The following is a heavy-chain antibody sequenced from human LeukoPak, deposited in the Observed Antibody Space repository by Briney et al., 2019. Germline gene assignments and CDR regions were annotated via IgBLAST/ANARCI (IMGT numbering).Heavy chain of an antibody. V-gene: IGHV5-51*01. CDR2: IYPGDSDI. Sequence: GESLKISCKGSGYIFTSYWIGWVRQMPGKGLEWMGIIYPGDSDIRYSPSLQGQVTISVNKSISTAYLQWSSLKASDTAMYYCARLVGGYCSSTSCPPASGMDVWGQGTTVAVSS. CDR3: ARLVGGYCSSTSCPPASGMDV. D-gene: IGHD2-2*01. J-gene: IGHJ6*02. CDR1: GYIFTSYW.